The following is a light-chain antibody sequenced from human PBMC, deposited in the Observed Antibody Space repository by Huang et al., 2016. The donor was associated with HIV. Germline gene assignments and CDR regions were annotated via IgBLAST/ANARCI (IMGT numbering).Light chain of an antibody. Sequence: EIVLTQSPGSLSLSPGERATLSCRASQSVSSRYFAWYQQKPGQAPRLLIYGASSRATGIPDRVSGRGSGKDFTLTISRLEPEDFAVYYCQHYGSSPPFTFGPGTKVDIK. J-gene: IGKJ3*01. CDR3: QHYGSSPPFT. V-gene: IGKV3-20*01. CDR2: GAS. CDR1: QSVSSRY.